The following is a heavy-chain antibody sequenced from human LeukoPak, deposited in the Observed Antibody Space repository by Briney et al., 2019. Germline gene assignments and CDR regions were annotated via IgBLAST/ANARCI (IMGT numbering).Heavy chain of an antibody. Sequence: GASVKVSCKASGYTFTSYAMNWVRQAPGQGLEWMGWINTNTGNPTYAQGFTGRFVFSLDTSVSTSYLQISSLKAEDTAVYYCASNQRRSGRHAFDIWGQGTMVTVSS. J-gene: IGHJ3*02. D-gene: IGHD3-10*01. CDR2: INTNTGNP. V-gene: IGHV7-4-1*02. CDR3: ASNQRRSGRHAFDI. CDR1: GYTFTSYA.